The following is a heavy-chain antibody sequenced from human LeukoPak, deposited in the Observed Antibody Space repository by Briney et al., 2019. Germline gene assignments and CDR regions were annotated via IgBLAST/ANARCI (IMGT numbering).Heavy chain of an antibody. CDR1: GYTLTELS. V-gene: IGHV1-24*01. D-gene: IGHD3-10*01. Sequence: ASVKVSCKVSGYTLTELSMHWVRQAPGKGLEWMGGFDPEDGETIYAQKFQGRVTMTEDTSTDTAYMELSSLRSEDTAVYHCATHYGSGSYPVWYDWFDPWGQGTLVTVSS. J-gene: IGHJ5*02. CDR2: FDPEDGET. CDR3: ATHYGSGSYPVWYDWFDP.